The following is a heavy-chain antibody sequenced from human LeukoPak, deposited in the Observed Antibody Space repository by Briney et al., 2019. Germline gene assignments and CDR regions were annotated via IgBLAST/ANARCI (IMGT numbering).Heavy chain of an antibody. Sequence: SVKVSCKASGGTFSCYAISWVRQAPRQGLEWTGRIIPILGIANYAQKFQGRVTITADKSTSTAYMELSSLRSEDTAVYYCASSGSGRRNYFDYWGQGTLVTVSS. V-gene: IGHV1-69*04. CDR1: GGTFSCYA. CDR2: IIPILGIA. J-gene: IGHJ4*02. CDR3: ASSGSGRRNYFDY. D-gene: IGHD3-10*01.